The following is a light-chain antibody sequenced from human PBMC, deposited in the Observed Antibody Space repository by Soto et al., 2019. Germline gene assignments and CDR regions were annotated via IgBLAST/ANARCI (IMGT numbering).Light chain of an antibody. CDR2: GAS. CDR1: QTFSNSF. J-gene: IGKJ5*01. Sequence: EIVLTQSTCTLALSAGGRATLSCGASQTFSNSFLSWFQQIPGQAPRLLIYGASIRATGIPDRFSGGGSGTDFTLTISRLEHEAFAVYYCQQCGSSSTFGQGTRLEI. CDR3: QQCGSSST. V-gene: IGKV3-20*01.